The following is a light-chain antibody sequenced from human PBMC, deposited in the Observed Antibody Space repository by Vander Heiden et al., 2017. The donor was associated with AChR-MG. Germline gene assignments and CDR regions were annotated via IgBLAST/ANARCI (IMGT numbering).Light chain of an antibody. V-gene: IGKV3-11*02. CDR1: LLVGTY. CDR3: QQRSNWLPS. J-gene: IGKJ4*01. Sequence: VLTQSPDTLSLSPGDTATLSCRFSLLVGTYLAWYQHRPGQPPRLLIHGASQRATGIPDRFTGRGSGRDFALTISSLEADDSAVYYCQQRSNWLPSFGGGTRLEIE. CDR2: GAS.